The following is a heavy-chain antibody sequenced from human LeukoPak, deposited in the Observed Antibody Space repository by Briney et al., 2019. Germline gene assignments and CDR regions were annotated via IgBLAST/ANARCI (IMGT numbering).Heavy chain of an antibody. V-gene: IGHV3-21*01. CDR2: ISSSSYI. D-gene: IGHD3-22*01. CDR3: AREGSYYYDSSGIAPFDI. J-gene: IGHJ3*02. Sequence: TGGSLRLSCAASGFTFSSYSMNWVRQAPGKGLEWVSSISSSSYIYYADSVKGRFTISRDNAKNSLYLQMNSLRAEDTAVYYCAREGSYYYDSSGIAPFDIWGQGTMVTVSS. CDR1: GFTFSSYS.